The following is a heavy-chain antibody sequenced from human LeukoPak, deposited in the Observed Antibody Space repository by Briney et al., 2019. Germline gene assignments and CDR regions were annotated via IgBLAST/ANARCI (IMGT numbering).Heavy chain of an antibody. Sequence: GGSLRLSCAASGFTFSSYGMSWVRQAPGKGLGWVSTISGSGGSTYYADPVKGRFTISRDNSKNTLYLQMNSLRAEDTAVYYCAKDFFYGSGSYYLNFDYWGRGTLVTVSS. D-gene: IGHD3-10*01. J-gene: IGHJ4*02. V-gene: IGHV3-23*01. CDR1: GFTFSSYG. CDR2: ISGSGGST. CDR3: AKDFFYGSGSYYLNFDY.